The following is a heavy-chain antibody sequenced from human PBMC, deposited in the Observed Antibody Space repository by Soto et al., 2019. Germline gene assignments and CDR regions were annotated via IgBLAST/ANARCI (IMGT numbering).Heavy chain of an antibody. Sequence: GGSLRLSCAASGFTFSSYGMHWVRQAPGKGLEWVAVIWYDGSNKYYADSVKGRFTISRDNSKNTLYLQMNSLRAEDTAVYYCARDNVPAALFLRGYGMDVWGQGTTVTVSS. J-gene: IGHJ6*02. CDR2: IWYDGSNK. D-gene: IGHD2-2*01. CDR1: GFTFSSYG. CDR3: ARDNVPAALFLRGYGMDV. V-gene: IGHV3-33*01.